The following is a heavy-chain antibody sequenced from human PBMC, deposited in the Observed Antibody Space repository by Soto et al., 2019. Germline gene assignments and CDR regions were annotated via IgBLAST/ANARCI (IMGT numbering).Heavy chain of an antibody. CDR1: GGSISTYY. J-gene: IGHJ3*02. CDR2: IYYSGTT. CDR3: ARRPFLIDPKHAFAI. Sequence: ETLSLTCTVSGGSISTYYWSWIRQPPGKGLEWIGYIYYSGTTNYNPSLKSRVTISVDTSKDQFSLKLTSVTAADTAVYYCARRPFLIDPKHAFAIWGQGTMVTASS. V-gene: IGHV4-59*08.